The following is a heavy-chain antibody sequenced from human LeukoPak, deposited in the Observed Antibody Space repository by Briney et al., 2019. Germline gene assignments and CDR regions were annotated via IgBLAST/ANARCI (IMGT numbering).Heavy chain of an antibody. CDR3: AKGPTAAFIDY. D-gene: IGHD2-2*01. Sequence: GGSLRLSCAASGFTFDDYAMHWVRQAPGKGLEWVSGISWNSGSIVYADSVKGRFTISRDNAKNSLYLQMNSLRAEDTALYYCAKGPTAAFIDYWGQGTLVTVSS. CDR2: ISWNSGSI. V-gene: IGHV3-9*01. CDR1: GFTFDDYA. J-gene: IGHJ4*02.